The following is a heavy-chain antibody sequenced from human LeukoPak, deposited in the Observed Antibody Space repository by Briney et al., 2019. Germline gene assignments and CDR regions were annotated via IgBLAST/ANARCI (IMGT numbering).Heavy chain of an antibody. J-gene: IGHJ5*02. CDR3: ARDSGYGSGRNWFDP. Sequence: ASVKVTCEASGYTFTSYYMHWVRQAPGQGLEWMGIINPSGGSTSYAQKFQGRVTMTRDMSTSTVYMELSRLRSEDTAVYYCARDSGYGSGRNWFDPRGQGTLGPVSA. D-gene: IGHD3-10*01. CDR2: INPSGGST. V-gene: IGHV1-46*01. CDR1: GYTFTSYY.